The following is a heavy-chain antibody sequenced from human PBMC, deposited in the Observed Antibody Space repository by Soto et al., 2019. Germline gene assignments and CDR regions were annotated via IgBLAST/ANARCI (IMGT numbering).Heavy chain of an antibody. CDR2: MYHDGNT. CDR1: GYSISSGCF. Sequence: SEILSLTCAVSGYSISSGCFWGWIRQPPGKGLEWIANMYHDGNTHYNPSLKSRVTMSVDTSKNQFSLKLNSVTAADTAVYYCARESYSGYHSYDYWCQGILVTVSS. CDR3: ARESYSGYHSYDY. V-gene: IGHV4-38-2*02. J-gene: IGHJ4*02. D-gene: IGHD5-12*01.